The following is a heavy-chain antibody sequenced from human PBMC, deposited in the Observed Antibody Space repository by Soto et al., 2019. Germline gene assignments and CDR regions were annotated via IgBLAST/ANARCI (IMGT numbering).Heavy chain of an antibody. CDR2: IRNKPNNYAT. CDR1: GFTFSGSA. J-gene: IGHJ3*02. CDR3: ARVSSSWGPLTDDAFDI. V-gene: IGHV3-73*01. Sequence: GGSLRLSCAASGFTFSGSAIHWVRQASGEGLEWIGRIRNKPNNYATAYAASVKGRFTISRDDSKNTAYLQMNSLKTEDTAVYYCARVSSSWGPLTDDAFDIWGQGTMVTVSS. D-gene: IGHD6-13*01.